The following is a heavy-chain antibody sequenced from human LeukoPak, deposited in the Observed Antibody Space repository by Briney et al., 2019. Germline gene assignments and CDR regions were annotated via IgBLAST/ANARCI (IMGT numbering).Heavy chain of an antibody. CDR1: GFTLSTCA. Sequence: PGGSLRLSCAASGFTLSTCAMQWVRHTPAKGLEWVAFISYDGSNKHYADSVKGRFAISRDNSKNTLYLQMNSLRAEDTALYYCARGGDGYNSPPVYWGQGTLVTVSS. CDR2: ISYDGSNK. J-gene: IGHJ4*02. D-gene: IGHD5-24*01. V-gene: IGHV3-30*09. CDR3: ARGGDGYNSPPVY.